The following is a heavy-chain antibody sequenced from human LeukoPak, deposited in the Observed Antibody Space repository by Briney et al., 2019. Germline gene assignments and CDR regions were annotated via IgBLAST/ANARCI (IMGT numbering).Heavy chain of an antibody. CDR3: ARDPEGSSNWFDT. V-gene: IGHV4-4*02. J-gene: IGHJ5*02. Sequence: SETLSLTCAVSGGSISSNTWWSWVRQPPGKGLEWIGEIFHGGNTNYNPSLMSRVTVLVDKSKNQFSLRLNSVTAADTAMYYCARDPEGSSNWFDTWGQGILVTVSS. D-gene: IGHD2-2*01. CDR2: IFHGGNT. CDR1: GGSISSNTW.